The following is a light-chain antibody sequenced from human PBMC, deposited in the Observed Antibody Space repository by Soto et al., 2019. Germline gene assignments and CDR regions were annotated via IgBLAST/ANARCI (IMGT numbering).Light chain of an antibody. J-gene: IGLJ3*02. Sequence: QSVLTQPASVSGSLGQSITISCTGTSSDVGGYDYVSWYQQHPGKAPKLLISEVFNRPSGISNRFSGSKSGNTASLTISGLQAEDEADYYCSSYTSVTTLVFGGGTKVTVL. CDR1: SSDVGGYDY. CDR3: SSYTSVTTLV. V-gene: IGLV2-14*01. CDR2: EVF.